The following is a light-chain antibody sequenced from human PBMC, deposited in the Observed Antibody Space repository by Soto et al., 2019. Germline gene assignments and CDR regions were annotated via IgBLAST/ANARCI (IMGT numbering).Light chain of an antibody. CDR2: EVT. Sequence: QLVLTQPPSASGSPGQSVTISCSGSSSDVGGYNYVSWYQQHPGKAPKLMISEVTKRPSGVPDRFSGSKSGNTASLTVSGLQAEDEADYYCSSYAGSNNFVFGTGTKLTVL. CDR1: SSDVGGYNY. J-gene: IGLJ1*01. V-gene: IGLV2-8*01. CDR3: SSYAGSNNFV.